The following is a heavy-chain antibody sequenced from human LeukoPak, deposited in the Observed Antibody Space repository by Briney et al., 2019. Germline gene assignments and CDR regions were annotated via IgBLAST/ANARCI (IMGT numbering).Heavy chain of an antibody. CDR2: ISGSGGST. CDR1: GFTFSSYG. D-gene: IGHD3-10*01. Sequence: GGSLRLSCAASGFTFSSYGMSWVRQAPGKGLEWVSAISGSGGSTYYADSVKGRFTISRDNSKNTLYLQMNSLRAEDTAVYYCARRSGSRSYFDYFDYWGQGTLVTVSS. CDR3: ARRSGSRSYFDYFDY. J-gene: IGHJ4*02. V-gene: IGHV3-23*01.